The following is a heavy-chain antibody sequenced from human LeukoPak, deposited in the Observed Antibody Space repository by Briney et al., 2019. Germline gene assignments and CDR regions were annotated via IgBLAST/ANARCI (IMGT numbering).Heavy chain of an antibody. D-gene: IGHD3-10*01. J-gene: IGHJ5*02. CDR1: GDSITYFY. Sequence: SETLSLTCSVSGDSITYFYWSWIRQAAGKGLEWIGYIYYSGSTKYNPSLKSRVTISVDTSKNQFSLKMSSVTAADTAVYYCARNHGSGRGEWFDPWGQGTLVTVSS. CDR2: IYYSGST. CDR3: ARNHGSGRGEWFDP. V-gene: IGHV4-59*01.